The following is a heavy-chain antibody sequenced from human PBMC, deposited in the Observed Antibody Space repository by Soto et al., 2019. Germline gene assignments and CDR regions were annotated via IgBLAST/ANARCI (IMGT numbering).Heavy chain of an antibody. CDR2: FYYSGST. D-gene: IGHD3-3*01. Sequence: SEDLSLPRTVSCCSVSRCSYYWRWIRPAPGKGLGWFGYFYYSGSTNYNPPLKSRVTISVDTSKNQFALKPSSVTAAETAVYYCTIVPGSHTIFGVLSHNWFDPWGQGTLVTVSS. J-gene: IGHJ5*02. CDR3: TIVPGSHTIFGVLSHNWFDP. CDR1: CCSVSRCSYY. V-gene: IGHV4-61*01.